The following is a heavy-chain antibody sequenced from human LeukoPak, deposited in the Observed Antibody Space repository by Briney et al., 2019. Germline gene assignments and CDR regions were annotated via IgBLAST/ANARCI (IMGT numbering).Heavy chain of an antibody. J-gene: IGHJ3*02. CDR1: GGSFSGYY. CDR3: AGDGSFRFEIDAFDI. Sequence: SETLSLTCAVYGGSFSGYYWSWIRQPPGKGLEWIGEINHSGSTNYNPSLKSRVTISVDTSKNQFSLKLSSVTAADTAVYYCAGDGSFRFEIDAFDIWGQGTMVTVSS. CDR2: INHSGST. D-gene: IGHD3-9*01. V-gene: IGHV4-34*01.